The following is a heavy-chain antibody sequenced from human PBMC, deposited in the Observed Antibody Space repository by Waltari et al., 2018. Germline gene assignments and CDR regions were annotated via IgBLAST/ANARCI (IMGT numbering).Heavy chain of an antibody. CDR2: IDHSGST. CDR1: GGSFSGYY. V-gene: IGHV4-34*01. Sequence: QVQLQQWGAGLLKPSETLSLTCAVYGGSFSGYYWSWISQHPGKGLEGVGEIDHSGSTHYNPSLKSRVTISVDTSKNQFSLKLSSVTAADTAVYYCAREGCSSTSCLFYFDYWGQGTLVTVSS. CDR3: AREGCSSTSCLFYFDY. J-gene: IGHJ4*02. D-gene: IGHD2-2*01.